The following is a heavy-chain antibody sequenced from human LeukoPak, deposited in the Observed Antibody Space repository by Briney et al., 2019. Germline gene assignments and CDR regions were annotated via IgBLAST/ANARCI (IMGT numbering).Heavy chain of an antibody. V-gene: IGHV4-38-2*02. D-gene: IGHD6-13*01. J-gene: IGHJ5*02. CDR2: IYHSGNT. CDR1: GGSPSSGYY. Sequence: SETLSLTCTVSGGSPSSGYYWDWIRQTPGKGLEWIGSIYHSGNTYYNPSLKSRVTISVDTSKNQFSLKLSSVTAADTAVYYCARTYITGYSSTNWFDPWGQGTLVIVSS. CDR3: ARTYITGYSSTNWFDP.